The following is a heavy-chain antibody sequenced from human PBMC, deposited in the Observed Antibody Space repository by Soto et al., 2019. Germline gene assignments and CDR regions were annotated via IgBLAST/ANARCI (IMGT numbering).Heavy chain of an antibody. CDR1: GFTFSSYW. CDR3: GRDLRDWDSGSYSYDY. D-gene: IGHD1-26*01. Sequence: EVQLVESGGGLVQPGGSLRLSCAASGFTFSSYWMRWVRQAPGKGLEWVANIKQDGGEKNYVDSVKGRFTISRDNAKKSLYLQMNSRRAEDTAVYYCGRDLRDWDSGSYSYDYWGQGTLLTVSS. V-gene: IGHV3-7*04. CDR2: IKQDGGEK. J-gene: IGHJ4*02.